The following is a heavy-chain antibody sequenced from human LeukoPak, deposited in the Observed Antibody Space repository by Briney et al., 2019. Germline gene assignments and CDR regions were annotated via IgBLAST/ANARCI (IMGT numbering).Heavy chain of an antibody. CDR2: IYGSGVSI. CDR1: GFTFEKYV. V-gene: IGHV3-48*01. J-gene: IGHJ4*02. Sequence: GGSLRLSCVASGFTFEKYVMNWVRQAPGKGLEWLATIYGSGVSISYADSVKGRFTISRDNAKNSLFLQMNSLRAEDTAVYYCARHYCTSTTCSSGAFDYWGQGTLVTVSS. D-gene: IGHD2-2*01. CDR3: ARHYCTSTTCSSGAFDY.